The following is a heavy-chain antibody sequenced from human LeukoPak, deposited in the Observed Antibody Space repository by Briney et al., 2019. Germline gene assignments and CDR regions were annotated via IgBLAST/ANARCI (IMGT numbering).Heavy chain of an antibody. Sequence: GASVKVPCKASGGTFSSYAISWVRQAPGQGLEWMGGIIPIFGTANYAQKFQGRVTITADKSTSTAYMELSSLRSEDTAVYYCARGLGYGSGSYWVYWGQGTLVTVSS. V-gene: IGHV1-69*06. CDR2: IIPIFGTA. CDR3: ARGLGYGSGSYWVY. J-gene: IGHJ4*02. D-gene: IGHD3-10*01. CDR1: GGTFSSYA.